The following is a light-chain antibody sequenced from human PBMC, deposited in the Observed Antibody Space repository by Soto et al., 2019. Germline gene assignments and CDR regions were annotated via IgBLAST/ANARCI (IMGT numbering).Light chain of an antibody. J-gene: IGKJ4*01. V-gene: IGKV1-8*01. CDR3: QQYYSYPIT. Sequence: AIGMTQSPSLFSASTGDRVTITCRASQGISSYLAWYQQKPGKAPKLLIYAASTLQSGVPSRFSGSGSGTDFTLTISCLQSEDFATYYCQQYYSYPITFGGGTKVDIK. CDR1: QGISSY. CDR2: AAS.